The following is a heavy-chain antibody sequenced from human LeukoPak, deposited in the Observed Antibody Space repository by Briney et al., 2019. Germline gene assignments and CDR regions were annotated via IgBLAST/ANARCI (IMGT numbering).Heavy chain of an antibody. D-gene: IGHD2-2*01. CDR3: ARGGEIVVVPAAIKWGFDY. Sequence: GASVKVSCKASGYTFTSYDINWVRQATGQGLEWMGWMNPNSGNTGYAQKFQGRVTMTRNTSISTAYMELSSLRSEDTAVYYCARGGEIVVVPAAIKWGFDYWGQGTLVTVSS. CDR1: GYTFTSYD. J-gene: IGHJ4*02. V-gene: IGHV1-8*01. CDR2: MNPNSGNT.